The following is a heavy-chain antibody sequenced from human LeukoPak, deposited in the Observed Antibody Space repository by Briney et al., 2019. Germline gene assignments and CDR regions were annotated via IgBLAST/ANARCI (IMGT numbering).Heavy chain of an antibody. J-gene: IGHJ4*02. D-gene: IGHD3-9*01. Sequence: ASVKVSCKASGYTFTSYDINWMRQATGQGLEWMGWMNPNSGNTGYAQKFQGRVTITRNTSISTAYMELSSLRSEDTAVYYCARGSGYDILTGYYDFWGQGTLVTVSS. CDR1: GYTFTSYD. CDR3: ARGSGYDILTGYYDF. V-gene: IGHV1-8*03. CDR2: MNPNSGNT.